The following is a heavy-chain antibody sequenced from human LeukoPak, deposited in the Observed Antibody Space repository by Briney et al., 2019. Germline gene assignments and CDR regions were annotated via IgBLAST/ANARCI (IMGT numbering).Heavy chain of an antibody. J-gene: IGHJ6*02. CDR1: GFTFSSYG. D-gene: IGHD2-15*01. CDR3: AKALHYCSGGSCYLTHHYYYGMDV. Sequence: GGSLRLSCAASGFTFSSYGMHWVRQAPGKGLEWVAVISYGGSNKYYADSVKGRFTISRDNSKNTQYLQMNSLRAEDTAVYYCAKALHYCSGGSCYLTHHYYYGMDVWGQGTTVTVSS. CDR2: ISYGGSNK. V-gene: IGHV3-30*18.